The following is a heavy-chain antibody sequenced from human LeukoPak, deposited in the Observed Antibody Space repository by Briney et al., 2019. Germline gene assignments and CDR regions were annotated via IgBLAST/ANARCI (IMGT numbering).Heavy chain of an antibody. CDR1: GFTFSDYY. CDR2: ISSNSFII. J-gene: IGHJ4*02. D-gene: IGHD3-22*01. Sequence: GGSLRLSCAASGFTFSDYYMSWIRQAPGKGMEWISSISSNSFIIYYADSVKGRFTISRDNAKSSLYLQINSLRAEDTAVYYCAKQTRYDSPAGGRGFDYWGQGTLVTVSS. V-gene: IGHV3-11*04. CDR3: AKQTRYDSPAGGRGFDY.